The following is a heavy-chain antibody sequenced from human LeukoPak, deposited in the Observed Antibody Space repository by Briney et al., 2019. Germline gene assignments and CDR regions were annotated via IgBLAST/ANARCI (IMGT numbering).Heavy chain of an antibody. D-gene: IGHD1-26*01. Sequence: GGSLRLSCAASGFTFNNAWMRWVRQAPGKGLEWVSAISGSGGSTYYADSVKGRFTISRDNSKNTLYLQMNSLRAEDTAVYYCAKDSSGSYRSDYFDYWGQGTLVTVSS. CDR3: AKDSSGSYRSDYFDY. CDR2: ISGSGGST. V-gene: IGHV3-23*01. CDR1: GFTFNNAW. J-gene: IGHJ4*02.